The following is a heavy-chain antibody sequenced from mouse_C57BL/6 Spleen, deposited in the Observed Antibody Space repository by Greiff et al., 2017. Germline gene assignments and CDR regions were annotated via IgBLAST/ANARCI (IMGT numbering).Heavy chain of an antibody. Sequence: QVQLQQPGAELVKPGASVKLSCKASGYTFTSYWMHWVKQRPGQGLEWIGMIHPNSGSTNYTEKFKSKATLTVDKSSSPAYMQLSSLTSEDSAVYDCAREGVTRVGPLDYWGQGTTLTVSS. D-gene: IGHD1-1*01. V-gene: IGHV1-64*01. CDR3: AREGVTRVGPLDY. J-gene: IGHJ2*01. CDR1: GYTFTSYW. CDR2: IHPNSGST.